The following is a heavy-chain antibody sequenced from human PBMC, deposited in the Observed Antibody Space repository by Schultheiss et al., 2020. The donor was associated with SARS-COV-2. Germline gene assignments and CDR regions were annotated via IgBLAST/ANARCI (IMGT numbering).Heavy chain of an antibody. CDR3: AKTYSRGWGAFDN. D-gene: IGHD6-19*01. Sequence: GGSLRLSCAASGFTFDDYAMHWVRQAPGKGLEWVANIKQDGSENYYVDSVKGRFTISRDNAKSSLYLQMNSLRAEDTAVYYCAKTYSRGWGAFDNWGQGTLVTVSS. V-gene: IGHV3-7*03. CDR2: IKQDGSEN. CDR1: GFTFDDYA. J-gene: IGHJ4*02.